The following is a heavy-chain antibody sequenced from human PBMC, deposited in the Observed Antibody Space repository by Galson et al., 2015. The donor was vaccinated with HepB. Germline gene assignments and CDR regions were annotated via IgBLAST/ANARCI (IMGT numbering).Heavy chain of an antibody. CDR3: ARDSGSGSYQH. V-gene: IGHV3-48*01. D-gene: IGHD1-26*01. J-gene: IGHJ4*02. Sequence: SLRLSCAASGFTFSSYSMNWVRQAPGKGLEWVSYISSSSSTIYYADSVKGRFTISRDNAKNSLYLQMNSLRAEDTAVYYCARDSGSGSYQHWGQGTLVTVSS. CDR1: GFTFSSYS. CDR2: ISSSSSTI.